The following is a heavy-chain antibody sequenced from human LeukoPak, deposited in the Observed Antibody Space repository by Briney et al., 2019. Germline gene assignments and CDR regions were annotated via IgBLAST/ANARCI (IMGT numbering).Heavy chain of an antibody. Sequence: GASVKVSCKASGGTFSSYAISWVRQAPGQGLEWMGRIIPIFGTANYAQKFQGRVTITTDESTSTAYMELSSLRSEDMAVYYRASHADYDFWSGYYSYNWFDPWGQGTLVTVSS. J-gene: IGHJ5*02. CDR2: IIPIFGTA. CDR3: ASHADYDFWSGYYSYNWFDP. D-gene: IGHD3-3*01. V-gene: IGHV1-69*05. CDR1: GGTFSSYA.